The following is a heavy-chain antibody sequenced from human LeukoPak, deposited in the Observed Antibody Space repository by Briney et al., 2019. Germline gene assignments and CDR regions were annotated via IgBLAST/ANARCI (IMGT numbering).Heavy chain of an antibody. Sequence: PGGSLRLSCAASGFTFSSYAMSWVRQAPGRGLGWVSAISASGGSTYYADSVKGRFTISRDNSKDTLYLQMNSLRAEDTAVYYCAVTMGYCSGGSCPHINFDYWGQGTLVTVSS. J-gene: IGHJ4*02. CDR3: AVTMGYCSGGSCPHINFDY. V-gene: IGHV3-23*01. CDR2: ISASGGST. CDR1: GFTFSSYA. D-gene: IGHD2-15*01.